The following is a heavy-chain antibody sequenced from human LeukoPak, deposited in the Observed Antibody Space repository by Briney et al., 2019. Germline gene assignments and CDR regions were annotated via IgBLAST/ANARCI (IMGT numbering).Heavy chain of an antibody. D-gene: IGHD3-22*01. J-gene: IGHJ4*02. V-gene: IGHV3-23*01. Sequence: PGGSLRLSCAASGFTSSSYAMSWVRQAPGKGLEWVSAISGSGGSTYYADSVKGRFTISRDNSKNTLYLQMNSLRAEDTAVYYCAKLNYYDSSGYYTGRGHFDYWGQGILVTVSS. CDR1: GFTSSSYA. CDR3: AKLNYYDSSGYYTGRGHFDY. CDR2: ISGSGGST.